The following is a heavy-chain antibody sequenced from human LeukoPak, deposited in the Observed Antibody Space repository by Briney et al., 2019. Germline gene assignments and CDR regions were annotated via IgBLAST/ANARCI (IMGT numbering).Heavy chain of an antibody. Sequence: PGRSLRLSCAASGFTFSSYSMNWVRQAPGKGLEWVSSISSSSGSIYYADSVKGRFTISRDNARNSLYLQMNSLRAEDTAVYYCAKGSGSFDYWGQGTLVTVSS. D-gene: IGHD1-26*01. J-gene: IGHJ4*02. CDR3: AKGSGSFDY. CDR2: ISSSSGSI. CDR1: GFTFSSYS. V-gene: IGHV3-21*01.